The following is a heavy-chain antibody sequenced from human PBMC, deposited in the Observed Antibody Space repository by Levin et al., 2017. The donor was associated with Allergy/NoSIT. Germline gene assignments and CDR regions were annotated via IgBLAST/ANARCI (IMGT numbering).Heavy chain of an antibody. CDR2: ISAYNGNT. V-gene: IGHV1-18*01. Sequence: ASVKVSCKASGYTFTSYGISWVRQAPGQGLEWMGWISAYNGNTNYAQKLQGRVTMTTDTSTSTAYMELRSLRSDDTAVYYCARVKTAPSYYYGSGSYDDRYYYYMDVWGKGTTVTVSS. CDR3: ARVKTAPSYYYGSGSYDDRYYYYMDV. J-gene: IGHJ6*03. D-gene: IGHD3-10*01. CDR1: GYTFTSYG.